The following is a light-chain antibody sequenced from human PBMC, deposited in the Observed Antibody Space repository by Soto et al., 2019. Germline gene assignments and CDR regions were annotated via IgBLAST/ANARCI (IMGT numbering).Light chain of an antibody. V-gene: IGKV3-20*01. Sequence: IVLTQSPGTLSLSPGEKATLSCRASQSVSSDSLAWYQQKPGQAPRLLISDASTRATGIPDRFSGSGYGTDFTLTNSRLEPDDFAVYDCQQYYRSPRTFGQGTKVEIK. CDR2: DAS. CDR3: QQYYRSPRT. J-gene: IGKJ1*01. CDR1: QSVSSDS.